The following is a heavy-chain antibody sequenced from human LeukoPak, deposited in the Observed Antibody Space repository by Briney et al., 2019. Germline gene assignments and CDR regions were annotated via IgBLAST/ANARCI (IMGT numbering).Heavy chain of an antibody. CDR1: GFTVSSIY. Sequence: GGSLRLSCAASGFTVSSIYMSWVRQAPGKGLEWVSLIYSGGATYYADSAKGRFTISRDNSRNTLYLQMNSLRDEDTALYYCARGITGTNNWFDPWGQGTLVTVSP. CDR3: ARGITGTNNWFDP. CDR2: IYSGGAT. D-gene: IGHD1/OR15-1a*01. V-gene: IGHV3-66*02. J-gene: IGHJ5*02.